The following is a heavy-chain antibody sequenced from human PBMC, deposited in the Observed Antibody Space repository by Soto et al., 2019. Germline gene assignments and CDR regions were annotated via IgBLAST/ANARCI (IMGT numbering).Heavy chain of an antibody. D-gene: IGHD3-3*01. CDR1: GGSISSGGYY. CDR3: ARAGYDFWSGYPIPINWFDP. Sequence: SETLSLTCTVSGGSISSGGYYWSWIRQHPGKGLEWIGYIYYSGSTYYNPSLKSRVTISVDTSKNQFSLKLSSVTAADTAVYYCARAGYDFWSGYPIPINWFDPWGQGTLVTVSS. J-gene: IGHJ5*02. V-gene: IGHV4-31*03. CDR2: IYYSGST.